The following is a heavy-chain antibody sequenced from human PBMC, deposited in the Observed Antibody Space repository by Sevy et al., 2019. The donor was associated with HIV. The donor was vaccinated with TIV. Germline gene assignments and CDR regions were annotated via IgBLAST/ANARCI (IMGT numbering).Heavy chain of an antibody. CDR2: ISSSSSYI. V-gene: IGHV3-21*01. J-gene: IGHJ4*02. Sequence: GGSLRLSCPASGFTLSSYSMNWVRQAPGKGLEWVSSISSSSSYIYYADSVKGRFTISRDNAKNSLYLQMNSLRAEDTAVYYCASSSGSKVLDYWGQGTLVTVSS. D-gene: IGHD1-26*01. CDR1: GFTLSSYS. CDR3: ASSSGSKVLDY.